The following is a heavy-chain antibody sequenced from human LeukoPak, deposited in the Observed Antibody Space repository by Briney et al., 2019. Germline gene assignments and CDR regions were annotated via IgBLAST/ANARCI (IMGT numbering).Heavy chain of an antibody. D-gene: IGHD3-22*01. V-gene: IGHV4-34*01. CDR3: ARGSPRDYDSSGYYYGLDP. J-gene: IGHJ5*02. CDR2: VSHGRNT. Sequence: SETPSLTCAVSGGSFSGYYWSWVRQPPGGGLAWIGEVSHGRNTNYHPSLKSRVTLSLDTSKNQFSLKLTSVTAADTAVYYCARGSPRDYDSSGYYYGLDPWGQGTLVAVSS. CDR1: GGSFSGYY.